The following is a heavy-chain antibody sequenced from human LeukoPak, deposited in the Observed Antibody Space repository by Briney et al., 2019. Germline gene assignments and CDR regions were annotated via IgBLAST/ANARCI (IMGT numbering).Heavy chain of an antibody. CDR2: IYYSGST. J-gene: IGHJ5*02. V-gene: IGHV4-59*01. CDR1: GGSICSYY. Sequence: PSETLSLTCTVSGGSICSYYWSWIRQPPGKGLEWVGDIYYSGSTNYNPSLKSRVTISVDTSKNQFSLKLSSVTAADTAVYYCARAGLLWFGELLYPNWFDPWGQGTLVTVSS. CDR3: ARAGLLWFGELLYPNWFDP. D-gene: IGHD3-10*01.